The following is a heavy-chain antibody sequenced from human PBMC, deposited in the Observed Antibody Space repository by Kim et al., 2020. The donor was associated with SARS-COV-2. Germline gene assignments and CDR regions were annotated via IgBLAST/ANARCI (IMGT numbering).Heavy chain of an antibody. CDR2: IHPGDSDT. CDR3: ARSLGFCSGGSCGPFQL. CDR1: GYNFINYW. Sequence: GESLKISCKGSGYNFINYWIGWVRQMPGKGLEWMGIIHPGDSDTRYSPAFQGQVTISAGKSINTAFLQWSSLKGSDTAMYYCARSLGFCSGGSCGPFQLWGQGTLVTVSS. D-gene: IGHD2-15*01. J-gene: IGHJ1*01. V-gene: IGHV5-51*01.